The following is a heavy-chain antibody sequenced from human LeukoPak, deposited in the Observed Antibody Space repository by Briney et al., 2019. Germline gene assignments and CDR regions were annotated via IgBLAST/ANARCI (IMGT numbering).Heavy chain of an antibody. D-gene: IGHD3-3*01. V-gene: IGHV3-21*01. CDR2: ISSSSSYI. J-gene: IGHJ6*03. Sequence: GGSLGLSCAASGFTFSSYSMNWVRQAPGKGLEWVSSISSSSSYIYYADSVKGRFTISRDNAKNSLYLQMNSLRAEDTAVYYCARDRRYYDFWSGYYMDVWGKGTTVTVSS. CDR3: ARDRRYYDFWSGYYMDV. CDR1: GFTFSSYS.